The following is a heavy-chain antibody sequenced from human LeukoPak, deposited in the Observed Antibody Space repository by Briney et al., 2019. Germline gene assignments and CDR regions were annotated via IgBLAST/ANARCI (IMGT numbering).Heavy chain of an antibody. D-gene: IGHD2-2*01. CDR2: IIPIFGTA. CDR1: GGTFSRYA. V-gene: IGHV1-69*13. J-gene: IGHJ6*03. CDR3: ARGCQYQLLIFLYYYMDV. Sequence: SVKVSCKAPGGTFSRYAISWVRQAPGQGLEWMGGIIPIFGTANYAQKFQGRVTITADESTSTAYIELSRLTSDDTAVYYCARGCQYQLLIFLYYYMDVWGKGTTVTISS.